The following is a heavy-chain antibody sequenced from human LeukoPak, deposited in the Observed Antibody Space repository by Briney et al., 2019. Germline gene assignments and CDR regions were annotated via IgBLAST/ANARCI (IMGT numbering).Heavy chain of an antibody. V-gene: IGHV3-74*01. CDR3: FREGGD. CDR2: INIDERIT. CDR1: GFTFSSYA. J-gene: IGHJ4*02. D-gene: IGHD3-10*01. Sequence: GGSLRLSCAASGFTFSSYAMHWVRQAPGKGLVWVSYINIDERITGYADSVKGRFTISRDNAKNTLYLQMNSLRAEDTAIYYCFREGGDWGQGALVTVSS.